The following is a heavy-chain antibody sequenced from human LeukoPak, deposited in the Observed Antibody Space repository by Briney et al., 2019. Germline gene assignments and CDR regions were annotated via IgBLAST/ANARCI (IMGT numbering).Heavy chain of an antibody. CDR1: GFTFSSYA. Sequence: GSLRLSCAASGFTFSSYAMSWVRQAPGKGLEWVSAISGSGGNTYYADSVKGRFTISRDNSKNTLYLQMNSLRAEDTAVYYCAKDQGGLRYFDWLYSTGFDYWGQGTLVTVSS. D-gene: IGHD3-9*01. V-gene: IGHV3-23*01. CDR3: AKDQGGLRYFDWLYSTGFDY. CDR2: ISGSGGNT. J-gene: IGHJ4*02.